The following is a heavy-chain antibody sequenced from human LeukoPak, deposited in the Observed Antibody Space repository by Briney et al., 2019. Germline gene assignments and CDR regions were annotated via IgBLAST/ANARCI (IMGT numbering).Heavy chain of an antibody. Sequence: GASVKVSCKASGYTFTGYYMHRVRQAPGQGLEWMGWISAYNGNTNYAQKLQGRVTMTTDTSTSTAYMELRSLRSDDTAVYYCARDRLERPNWFDPWGQGTLVTVSS. CDR1: GYTFTGYY. CDR3: ARDRLERPNWFDP. CDR2: ISAYNGNT. J-gene: IGHJ5*02. V-gene: IGHV1-18*04. D-gene: IGHD1-1*01.